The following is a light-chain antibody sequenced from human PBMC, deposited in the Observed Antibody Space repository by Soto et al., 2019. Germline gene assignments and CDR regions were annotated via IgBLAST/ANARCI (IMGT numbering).Light chain of an antibody. CDR1: QTVGSN. Sequence: EIVMTQSPATLSVSPGERATLSCRASQTVGSNLAWYQQKPGLAPRLLIYDASTRTTGTPARFSGSGSGTHFTLTISSLQSEDLALYSCQQYHYWPRTFGQGTKLEIK. CDR3: QQYHYWPRT. J-gene: IGKJ2*01. CDR2: DAS. V-gene: IGKV3D-15*01.